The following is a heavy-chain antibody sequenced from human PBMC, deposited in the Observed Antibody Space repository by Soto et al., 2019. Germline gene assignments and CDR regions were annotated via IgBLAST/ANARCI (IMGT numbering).Heavy chain of an antibody. D-gene: IGHD6-6*01. CDR3: ARGGPGYSSSSVYFQH. V-gene: IGHV3-13*01. J-gene: IGHJ1*01. CDR2: IGTAGDT. Sequence: PGGSLRLSCAASGFTFSSYDMHWVRQATGKGLEWVSAIGTAGDTYYPGSVKGRFTISRENAKNSLYLQMNSLRAGDTAVYYCARGGPGYSSSSVYFQHWGQGTLVTVSS. CDR1: GFTFSSYD.